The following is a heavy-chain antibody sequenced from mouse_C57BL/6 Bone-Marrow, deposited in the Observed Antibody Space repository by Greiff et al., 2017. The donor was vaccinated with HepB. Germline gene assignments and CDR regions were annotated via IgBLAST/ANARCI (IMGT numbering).Heavy chain of an antibody. CDR1: GFTFSSYA. Sequence: EVQLVESGGGLVKPGGSLKLSCAASGFTFSSYAMSWVRQTPEKRLEWVATISDGGSYTYYPDNVKGRFTISRDNAKNNLYLQMSHLKSEDTAMYYCARDDGLGPAYWGQGTLVTVSA. V-gene: IGHV5-4*01. J-gene: IGHJ3*01. CDR2: ISDGGSYT. D-gene: IGHD4-1*01. CDR3: ARDDGLGPAY.